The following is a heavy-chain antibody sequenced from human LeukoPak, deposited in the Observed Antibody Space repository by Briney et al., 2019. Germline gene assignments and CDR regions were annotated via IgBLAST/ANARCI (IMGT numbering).Heavy chain of an antibody. CDR3: ARGERGSYCSGGSCYDQYYFDY. J-gene: IGHJ4*02. V-gene: IGHV1-18*01. Sequence: ASVKVSCKASGYTFTSYGISWVRQAPGQGLEWMGWISGYNGNTNYAQKFQGRVTMTTDTSTGTAYMELRSLRSDDTAVYFCARGERGSYCSGGSCYDQYYFDYWGQGTLVTVSS. CDR2: ISGYNGNT. CDR1: GYTFTSYG. D-gene: IGHD2-15*01.